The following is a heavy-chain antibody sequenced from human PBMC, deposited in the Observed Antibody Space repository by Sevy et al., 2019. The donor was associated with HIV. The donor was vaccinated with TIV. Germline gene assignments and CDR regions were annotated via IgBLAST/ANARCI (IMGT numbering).Heavy chain of an antibody. V-gene: IGHV3-15*01. Sequence: GGSLRLSCAASGFTFSNAWMSWVRQAPGKGLEWVGRIKSKTDGGTTDYAAPVKGRFTISRDDSKNTLYLQMNSLKTEDTAVYYCTTDLGKPFGYSSSWYFTYYYYGMDVWGQGTTVTVSS. CDR1: GFTFSNAW. CDR3: TTDLGKPFGYSSSWYFTYYYYGMDV. J-gene: IGHJ6*02. CDR2: IKSKTDGGTT. D-gene: IGHD6-13*01.